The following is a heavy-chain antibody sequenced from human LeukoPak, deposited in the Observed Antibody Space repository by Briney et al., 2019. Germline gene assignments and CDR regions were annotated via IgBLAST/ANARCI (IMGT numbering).Heavy chain of an antibody. Sequence: PGGSLRLSCAASGFTFSTYGIHWVRQAPGKGLEWVAFIRYDGSNKYYADSVKGRFTISRDNSKNTLYLQMNSLRAEDTAVYYCAKGWELERRWIDYWGQGTLVTVSS. CDR3: AKGWELERRWIDY. J-gene: IGHJ4*02. CDR2: IRYDGSNK. D-gene: IGHD1-1*01. V-gene: IGHV3-30*02. CDR1: GFTFSTYG.